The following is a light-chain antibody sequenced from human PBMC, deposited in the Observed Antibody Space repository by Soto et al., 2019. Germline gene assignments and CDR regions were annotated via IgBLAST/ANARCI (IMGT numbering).Light chain of an antibody. Sequence: DIQMTQSPSSLSASVGDRVTITCRASQDISNYLNWYQQRPGKAPKLLIYDASILERGVPSRFSGTRSETHFTFAITSLQPEDVATYYCQQSDSLPITFGQGTRLEI. V-gene: IGKV1-33*01. CDR3: QQSDSLPIT. CDR2: DAS. J-gene: IGKJ5*01. CDR1: QDISNY.